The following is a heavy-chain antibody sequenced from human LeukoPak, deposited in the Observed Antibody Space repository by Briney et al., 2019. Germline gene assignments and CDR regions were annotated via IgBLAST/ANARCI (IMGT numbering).Heavy chain of an antibody. CDR1: GFSFSAYE. V-gene: IGHV3-13*01. J-gene: IGHJ5*01. CDR3: VRDLGTGTTYTNRFDS. D-gene: IGHD1-7*01. Sequence: GGSLRLSCAASGFSFSAYEMPWVRQGPGKVLEWVSAIAPSGRTYYIESVKGRFTISRENAKNSVFLQMNNLRVGDTAVYYCVRDLGTGTTYTNRFDSWGQGALVTVSS. CDR2: IAPSGRT.